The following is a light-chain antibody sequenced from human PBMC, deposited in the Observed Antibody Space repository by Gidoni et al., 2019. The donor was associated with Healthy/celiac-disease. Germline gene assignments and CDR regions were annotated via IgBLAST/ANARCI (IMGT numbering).Light chain of an antibody. CDR3: QSADSSGTYEV. V-gene: IGLV3-25*02. CDR1: ALPKQY. J-gene: IGLJ2*01. Sequence: SSELPPPPSVSVSPGQTARITCSGDALPKQYAYWYQQKPGQAPVLVIYKDSERPSGIPERVSGSSSGTTVTLTISGVQAEDEADYYCQSADSSGTYEVFGGGTKLTVL. CDR2: KDS.